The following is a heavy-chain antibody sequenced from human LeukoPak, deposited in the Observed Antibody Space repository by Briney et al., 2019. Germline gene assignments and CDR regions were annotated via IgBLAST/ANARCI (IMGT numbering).Heavy chain of an antibody. CDR1: GFTFSSCS. D-gene: IGHD3-10*01. CDR2: ISYDGSNK. Sequence: PGRSLRLSCAASGFTFSSCSMHWVRQAPGKGLEWVAVISYDGSNKYYADSVKGRFTISRDNSKNTLYLQMNSLRAEDTAVYYCARVGSPWLGELLNWFDPWGQGTLVTVSS. CDR3: ARVGSPWLGELLNWFDP. J-gene: IGHJ5*02. V-gene: IGHV3-30*04.